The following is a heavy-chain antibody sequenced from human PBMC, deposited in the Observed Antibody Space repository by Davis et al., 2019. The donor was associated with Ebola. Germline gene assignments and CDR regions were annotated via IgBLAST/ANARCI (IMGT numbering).Heavy chain of an antibody. CDR1: GFTFSSYS. V-gene: IGHV3-21*01. Sequence: PGGSLRLSCAASGFTFSSYSMNWVRQAPGKGLEWVSSISSSSSYIYYADSVKGRFTISRDNAKNSLYLQMNSLRAEDTAVYYCARDSSIAARGGRYYYYGMDVWGQGTTVTVSS. CDR2: ISSSSSYI. CDR3: ARDSSIAARGGRYYYYGMDV. J-gene: IGHJ6*02. D-gene: IGHD6-6*01.